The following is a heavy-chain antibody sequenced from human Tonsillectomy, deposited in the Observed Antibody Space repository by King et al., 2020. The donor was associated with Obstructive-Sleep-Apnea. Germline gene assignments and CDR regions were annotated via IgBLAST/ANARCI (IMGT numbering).Heavy chain of an antibody. D-gene: IGHD3-9*01. V-gene: IGHV4-30-2*01. J-gene: IGHJ4*02. CDR1: GGSISSGGYS. CDR3: ARGSAYYDILSGYPLQGYFDY. Sequence: QLQESGSGLVKPSQTLSLTCAVSGGSISSGGYSWSWIRQPPGKGLEWIGYIYHSGSTYYNPSLKSRVTISVDRSKNQFSLKLSSVTAADTAVYYCARGSAYYDILSGYPLQGYFDYWGQGTLVTVSS. CDR2: IYHSGST.